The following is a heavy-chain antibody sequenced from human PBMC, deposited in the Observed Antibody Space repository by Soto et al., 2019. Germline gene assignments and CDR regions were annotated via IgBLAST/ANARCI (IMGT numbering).Heavy chain of an antibody. Sequence: PSDSLSRTSVVYGGTFSGYYWSRIRQPPGKGLEWIGEINHSGSTNYNPSLKSRVTISVDTSKNQFSLKLSSVTAADTAVYYCARVERGDIVLMVYAMDPYYYYMDVWGKGTTVT. CDR3: ARVERGDIVLMVYAMDPYYYYMDV. D-gene: IGHD2-8*01. CDR2: INHSGST. V-gene: IGHV4-34*01. CDR1: GGTFSGYY. J-gene: IGHJ6*03.